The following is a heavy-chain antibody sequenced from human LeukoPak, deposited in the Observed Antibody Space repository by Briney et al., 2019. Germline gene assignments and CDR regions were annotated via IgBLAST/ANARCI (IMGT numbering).Heavy chain of an antibody. CDR3: ARSYDYGDYRYWFDP. Sequence: GESLKISCKGSGYSFTSYWIGWVRQMPGKGLEWMGIIYPGDSDTRYSPSFQGQVAISADKSISTAYLQWSSLKASDTAMYYCARSYDYGDYRYWFDPWGQGTLVTVSS. CDR1: GYSFTSYW. J-gene: IGHJ5*02. CDR2: IYPGDSDT. D-gene: IGHD4-17*01. V-gene: IGHV5-51*01.